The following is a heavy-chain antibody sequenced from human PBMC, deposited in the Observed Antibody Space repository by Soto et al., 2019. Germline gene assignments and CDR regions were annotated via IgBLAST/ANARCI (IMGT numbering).Heavy chain of an antibody. J-gene: IGHJ4*02. CDR3: SRGFGSSWFDY. V-gene: IGHV1-2*02. CDR1: GYTFTANY. CDR2: MSTSSGGT. Sequence: QVQLVQSGAEVKDPGASVKVSCRPSGYTFTANYIHWVRQAPGQGLEWMGWMSTSSGGTRFAEKFQGRVTLTRDTSISTAYMELTTLTLDDTAVSYCSRGFGSSWFDYWGQGTLVAVSS. D-gene: IGHD3-10*01.